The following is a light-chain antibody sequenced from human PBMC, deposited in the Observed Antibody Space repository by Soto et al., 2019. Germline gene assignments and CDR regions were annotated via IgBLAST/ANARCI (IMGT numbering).Light chain of an antibody. CDR1: EGVSSTY. Sequence: EMLFTQSPGTLSLSPGERATLSCRASEGVSSTYLAWYQQRLGQAPRLLIFGASSRATGIPDRFSGSGSGTDFTLSISRLEPEDFAVYYCQLYGNSPPMYTFGQGTKVDIK. J-gene: IGKJ2*01. CDR2: GAS. V-gene: IGKV3-20*01. CDR3: QLYGNSPPMYT.